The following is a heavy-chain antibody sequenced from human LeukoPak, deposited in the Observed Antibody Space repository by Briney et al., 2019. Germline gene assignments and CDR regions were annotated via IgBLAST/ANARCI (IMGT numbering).Heavy chain of an antibody. CDR1: GFTFSTYA. CDR3: AKDWSHRHYYYYMDV. CDR2: INRGGDDT. D-gene: IGHD1-14*01. Sequence: GGSLRLSCAASGFTFSTYAMSWVRRAPGKGLEWVSGINRGGDDTHYADSVKGRFTISRDNSKNTVCLQMNNLRAEDTALYYCAKDWSHRHYYYYMDVWGKGTTVTVSS. V-gene: IGHV3-23*01. J-gene: IGHJ6*03.